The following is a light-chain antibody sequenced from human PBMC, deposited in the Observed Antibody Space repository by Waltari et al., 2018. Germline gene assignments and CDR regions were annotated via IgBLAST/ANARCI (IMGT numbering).Light chain of an antibody. J-gene: IGKJ1*01. V-gene: IGKV3-20*01. Sequence: SCRASQRVSKYLAWYQQKPGQAPRLLIYHASSRATGIPDRFSGSGFGTDFSLTISRLEPEDCAVYYCQKYDSLPATFGQGTKVEIK. CDR2: HAS. CDR1: QRVSKY. CDR3: QKYDSLPAT.